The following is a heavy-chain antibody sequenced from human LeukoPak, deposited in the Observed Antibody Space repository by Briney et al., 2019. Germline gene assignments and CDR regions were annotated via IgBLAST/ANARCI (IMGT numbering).Heavy chain of an antibody. Sequence: SVKVSCKASGFTFTSSAMRWVRQARGQRLEWIGWIVVGSGNTNYAQKFQERVTITRDMSARTVYMELSSLTSEDTAVYYCAATVDYCSGGSCNNHYYGMDVWGQGTTVTVSS. CDR1: GFTFTSSA. D-gene: IGHD2-15*01. CDR2: IVVGSGNT. J-gene: IGHJ6*02. CDR3: AATVDYCSGGSCNNHYYGMDV. V-gene: IGHV1-58*02.